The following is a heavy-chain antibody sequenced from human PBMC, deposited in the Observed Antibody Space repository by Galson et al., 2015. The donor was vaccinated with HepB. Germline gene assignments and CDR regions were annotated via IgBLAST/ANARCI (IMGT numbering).Heavy chain of an antibody. CDR2: ISGSGGST. J-gene: IGHJ4*02. CDR3: AKERITMVRGATSYYFDY. Sequence: SLTLYCAASGFTFSSYVMSWVRQAPGKGLEWVSTISGSGGSTYYAGSVKGRFTISRDNSQNTLYLQMNSLRAEDTAVYYCAKERITMVRGATSYYFDYWGQGTLVTVSS. D-gene: IGHD3-10*01. V-gene: IGHV3-23*01. CDR1: GFTFSSYV.